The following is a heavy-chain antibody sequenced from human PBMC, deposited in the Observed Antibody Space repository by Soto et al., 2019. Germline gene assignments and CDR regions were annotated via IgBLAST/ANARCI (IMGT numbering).Heavy chain of an antibody. CDR3: ARRAGSSAYFDY. V-gene: IGHV1-69*13. D-gene: IGHD6-6*01. CDR1: GGTFSSYA. CDR2: IIPIFGTA. J-gene: IGHJ4*02. Sequence: GASVKVSCKASGGTFSSYAISWVRQAPGQGLEWMGGIIPIFGTANYAQKFQGRVTITADESTSTAYMELSSLRSEDTAVYYCARRAGSSAYFDYWGQGTLVTVSS.